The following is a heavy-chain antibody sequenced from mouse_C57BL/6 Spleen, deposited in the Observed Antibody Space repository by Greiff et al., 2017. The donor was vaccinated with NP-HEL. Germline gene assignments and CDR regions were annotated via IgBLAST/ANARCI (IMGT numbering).Heavy chain of an antibody. CDR2: INPNNGGT. Sequence: EVQLQQSGPELVKPGASVKMSCKASGYTFTDYNMHWVKQSHGKSLEWIGYINPNNGGTSYNQKFKGKATLTVNKSSSKAYMELRSLTSEDSAVYYCARDNYYGSRDWYFDVWGTGTTVTVSS. CDR3: ARDNYYGSRDWYFDV. V-gene: IGHV1-22*01. J-gene: IGHJ1*03. CDR1: GYTFTDYN. D-gene: IGHD1-1*01.